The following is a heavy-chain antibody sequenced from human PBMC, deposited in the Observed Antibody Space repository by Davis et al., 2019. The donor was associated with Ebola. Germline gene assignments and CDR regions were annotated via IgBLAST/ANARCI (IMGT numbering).Heavy chain of an antibody. V-gene: IGHV3-23*01. CDR2: ISGSGGST. Sequence: GESLKISCAASGFTFSSYAMSWVRQAPGKGLEWVSAISGSGGSTYYADSVKGRFTISRDNSKNTLYLQMNSLRAEDTAVYYCAKEDIVVVVAAMHVREWDYWGQGTLVTVSS. J-gene: IGHJ4*02. CDR1: GFTFSSYA. D-gene: IGHD2-15*01. CDR3: AKEDIVVVVAAMHVREWDY.